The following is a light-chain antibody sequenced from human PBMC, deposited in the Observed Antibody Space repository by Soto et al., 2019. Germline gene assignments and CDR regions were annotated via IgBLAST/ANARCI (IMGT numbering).Light chain of an antibody. V-gene: IGLV2-23*01. J-gene: IGLJ1*01. Sequence: SALTQPASVSGSPGQSITISCTGTSSDVGIYNLVSWYQQHPGKAPKLMIYEDSKRPSGVSNRFSGSKSGNTASLTISGLQAEDEADYYCCSYAGGSTYVFGTGTTVTVL. CDR2: EDS. CDR3: CSYAGGSTYV. CDR1: SSDVGIYNL.